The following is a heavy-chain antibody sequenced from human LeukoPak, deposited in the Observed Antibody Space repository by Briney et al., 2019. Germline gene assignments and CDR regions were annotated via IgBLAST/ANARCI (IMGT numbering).Heavy chain of an antibody. CDR1: GFTVSSNH. D-gene: IGHD5-18*01. V-gene: IGHV3-53*01. CDR2: ILSGGTT. CDR3: ARFSGYSYGAYFDY. J-gene: IGHJ4*02. Sequence: GGSLRLSCAASGFTVSSNHMSWVRQAPGKGLEWVSVILSGGTTYYADSVKGRFTISRDNSKNTLYLQMNSLRADDTAVYYCARFSGYSYGAYFDYWGQGTLVTVSS.